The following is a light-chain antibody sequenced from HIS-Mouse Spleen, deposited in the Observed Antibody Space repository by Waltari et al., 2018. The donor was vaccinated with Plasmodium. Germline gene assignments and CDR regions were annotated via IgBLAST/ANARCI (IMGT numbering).Light chain of an antibody. CDR2: EDS. Sequence: SYELTQPPSVPVSPGQSARITCSGDALAKKYAYWYQQKSGQAPGLVIYEDSKRPSGIPERFSGSSSGTMATLTISGAQVEDEADYYCYSTDSSGNHRVFGGGTKLTVL. J-gene: IGLJ3*02. CDR3: YSTDSSGNHRV. V-gene: IGLV3-10*01. CDR1: ALAKKY.